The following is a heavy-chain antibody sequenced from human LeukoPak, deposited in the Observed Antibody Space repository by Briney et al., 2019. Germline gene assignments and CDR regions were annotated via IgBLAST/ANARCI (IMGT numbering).Heavy chain of an antibody. CDR1: GYTFTGYF. CDR3: ARDLGSYSYGFDY. Sequence: ASVKVSCKAFGYTFTGYFMHWVRQAPGQGLDGMGWINPNSGGTNYAQKFQGRVTMTRDTSISTAYMELSRLRSDDTAVYYCARDLGSYSYGFDYWGQGTLVTVSS. J-gene: IGHJ4*02. CDR2: INPNSGGT. D-gene: IGHD5-18*01. V-gene: IGHV1-2*02.